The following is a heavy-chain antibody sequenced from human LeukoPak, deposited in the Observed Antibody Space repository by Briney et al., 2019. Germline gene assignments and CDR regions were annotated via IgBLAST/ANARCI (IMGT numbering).Heavy chain of an antibody. Sequence: GGSLRLSCAASGFTFSSYAMHWVRQAPGKGLEWGAVISYDGSNKYYADSVKGRFTISRDNSKNTLYLQMNSLRAEDTAVYYCASGLYCDILTGYSYYFDYWGQGTLVTVSS. D-gene: IGHD3-9*01. CDR2: ISYDGSNK. V-gene: IGHV3-30*04. J-gene: IGHJ4*02. CDR3: ASGLYCDILTGYSYYFDY. CDR1: GFTFSSYA.